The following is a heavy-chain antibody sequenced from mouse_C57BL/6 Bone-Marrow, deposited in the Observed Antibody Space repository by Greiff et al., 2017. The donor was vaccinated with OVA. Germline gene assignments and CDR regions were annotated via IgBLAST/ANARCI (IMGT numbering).Heavy chain of an antibody. Sequence: EVMLVESGGDLVKPGGSLKLSCAASGFTFSSYGMSWVRQTPDKRLEWVATISSGGSYTYYPDSVKGRFTISRDNAKNTLYLQMSSLKSEDTAMYYCARRGSNPYAMDYWGQGTSVTVSS. CDR1: GFTFSSYG. J-gene: IGHJ4*01. CDR3: ARRGSNPYAMDY. CDR2: ISSGGSYT. D-gene: IGHD2-5*01. V-gene: IGHV5-6*02.